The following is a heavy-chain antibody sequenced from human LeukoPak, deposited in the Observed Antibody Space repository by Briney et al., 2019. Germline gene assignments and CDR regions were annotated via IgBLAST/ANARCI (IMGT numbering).Heavy chain of an antibody. D-gene: IGHD2-15*01. V-gene: IGHV1-69*04. Sequence: ASVKVSCKASGGTFSSYAISWVRQAPGQGLEWMGRIIPILGIANYAQKFQGRVTITADKSTSTAYMELSSLRSEDTAVYYCARYDCSGGSCYLAYWGQGTLVTVSS. CDR3: ARYDCSGGSCYLAY. CDR2: IIPILGIA. CDR1: GGTFSSYA. J-gene: IGHJ4*02.